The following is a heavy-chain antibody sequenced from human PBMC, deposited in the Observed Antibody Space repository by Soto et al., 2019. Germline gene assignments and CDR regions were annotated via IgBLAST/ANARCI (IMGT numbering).Heavy chain of an antibody. Sequence: GGSLRLSCAASGFTFSSYAMSWVRQAPGKGLEWVSAISGSGGSTYYADSVKGRFTISRDNSKNTLYLQMNSLRAEDMAVYYCAKVRTDPGWAHIAAAGLFDYWGQGTLVTVSS. CDR3: AKVRTDPGWAHIAAAGLFDY. CDR2: ISGSGGST. D-gene: IGHD6-13*01. V-gene: IGHV3-23*01. J-gene: IGHJ4*02. CDR1: GFTFSSYA.